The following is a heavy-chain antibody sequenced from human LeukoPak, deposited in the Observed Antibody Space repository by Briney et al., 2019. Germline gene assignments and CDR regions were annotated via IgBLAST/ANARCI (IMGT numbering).Heavy chain of an antibody. D-gene: IGHD3-22*01. J-gene: IGHJ5*02. Sequence: GGSLRLSCAASGFTVSSNYMSWVRQAPGKGPEWVSVIYSGGSTYYADSVKGRFTISRDNSKNTLYLQMNSLRAEDTAVYYCARDLGTRDYYDSSGSAWGQGTLVTVSS. CDR2: IYSGGST. V-gene: IGHV3-53*01. CDR3: ARDLGTRDYYDSSGSA. CDR1: GFTVSSNY.